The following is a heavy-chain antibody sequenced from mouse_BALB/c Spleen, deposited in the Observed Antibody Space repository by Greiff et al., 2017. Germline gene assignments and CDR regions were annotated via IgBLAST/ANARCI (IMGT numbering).Heavy chain of an antibody. CDR1: GFTFSSYT. CDR3: TRDGRDYEGNMDY. V-gene: IGHV5-6-4*01. D-gene: IGHD2-4*01. CDR2: ISSGGSYT. Sequence: EVQLVESGGGLVKPGGSLKLSCAASGFTFSSYTMSWVRQTPEKRLEWVATISSGGSYTYYPDSVKGRFTISRDNAKNTLYLQMSSLKSEDTAMYYCTRDGRDYEGNMDYWGQGTSVTVSS. J-gene: IGHJ4*01.